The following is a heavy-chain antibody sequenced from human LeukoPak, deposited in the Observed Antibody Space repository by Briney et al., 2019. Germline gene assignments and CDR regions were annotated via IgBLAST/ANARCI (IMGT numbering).Heavy chain of an antibody. CDR1: GYTFTTYG. CDR3: AKVAGDRMDY. J-gene: IGHJ4*02. Sequence: ASVTVSCKASGYTFTTYGLCWVRQAPGHGLEWMGWISANTGKTDYARKFQGRLTMTTDTSTSTAYMELRSLRPDHTAVYYCAKVAGDRMDYWGEGTLLTV. V-gene: IGHV1-18*01. D-gene: IGHD6-13*01. CDR2: ISANTGKT.